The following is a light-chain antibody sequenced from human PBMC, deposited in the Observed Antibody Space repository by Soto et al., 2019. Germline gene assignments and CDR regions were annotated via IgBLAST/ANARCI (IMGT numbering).Light chain of an antibody. CDR3: QQYGSSYT. Sequence: EIVLTQSPGTLSLSPGERATLSCRASQSLTNSYLAWYQQKPGQAPRLLISGASSRATGIPDRFSGSGSGRDFTLTISRLEPEDFAVYYCQQYGSSYTFGQGTNLEIK. CDR1: QSLTNSY. CDR2: GAS. J-gene: IGKJ2*01. V-gene: IGKV3-20*01.